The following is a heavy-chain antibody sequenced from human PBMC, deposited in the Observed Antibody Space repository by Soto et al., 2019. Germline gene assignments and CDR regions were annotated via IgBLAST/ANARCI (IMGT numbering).Heavy chain of an antibody. CDR2: IIPILGIA. D-gene: IGHD3-9*01. Sequence: QVQLVQSGAEVKKPGSSVKVSCKASGGTFSSYTISWVRQAPGQGLEWMGRIIPILGIANYAQKFQGRVTITADKSTSTASMELSSMRSEDTAVYYCARARPSYDILTGYPNWFDPWGQGTLVTVSS. V-gene: IGHV1-69*02. CDR3: ARARPSYDILTGYPNWFDP. J-gene: IGHJ5*02. CDR1: GGTFSSYT.